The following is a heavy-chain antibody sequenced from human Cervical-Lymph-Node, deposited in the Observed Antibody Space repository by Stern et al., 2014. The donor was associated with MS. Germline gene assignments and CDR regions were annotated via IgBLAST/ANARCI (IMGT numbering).Heavy chain of an antibody. CDR1: GFTFTSSA. Sequence: QMQLVQSGPEVKQPGTSVKVSCKASGFTFTSSAVQWVRQARGQRLEWIGGIVVGTGNTHYAQMFQERVTITRDMSTSTAYMELSSLRSEDTAVYYCAAVPDYYDSSGSDAFDIWGQGTMVTVSS. CDR3: AAVPDYYDSSGSDAFDI. J-gene: IGHJ3*02. V-gene: IGHV1-58*01. CDR2: IVVGTGNT. D-gene: IGHD3-22*01.